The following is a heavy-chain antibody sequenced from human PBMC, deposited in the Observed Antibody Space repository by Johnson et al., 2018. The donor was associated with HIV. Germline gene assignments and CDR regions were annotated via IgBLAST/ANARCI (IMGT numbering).Heavy chain of an antibody. CDR3: AKDISSWGAFDI. D-gene: IGHD6-13*01. V-gene: IGHV3-30*02. CDR2: IRYDGSNK. J-gene: IGHJ3*02. CDR1: GFTFSSYG. Sequence: QVQLVESGGGLVQPGGSLRLSCAASGFTFSSYGMHWVRQAPGKGLEWVAFIRYDGSNKYYADSVKGRFTISRDNSKNSLYLQMNSLRAEDTALYYCAKDISSWGAFDIWGQGTMVTVSS.